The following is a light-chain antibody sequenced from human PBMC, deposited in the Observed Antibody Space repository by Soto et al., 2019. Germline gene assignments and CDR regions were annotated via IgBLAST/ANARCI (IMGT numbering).Light chain of an antibody. CDR3: QQYLSYPYT. Sequence: AIRMTQSPSSFSASTGDRVTITCRASQGISSYLAWYQQKPGKAPKLLIYAAATLQRGAPSRFSASGSGTDFTLTLSRLQSEDFATYYCQQYLSYPYTFGQGNKLEI. J-gene: IGKJ2*01. CDR1: QGISSY. V-gene: IGKV1-8*01. CDR2: AAA.